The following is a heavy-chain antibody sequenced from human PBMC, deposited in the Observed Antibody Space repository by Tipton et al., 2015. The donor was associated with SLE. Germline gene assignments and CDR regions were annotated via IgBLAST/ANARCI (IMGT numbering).Heavy chain of an antibody. V-gene: IGHV1-46*01. J-gene: IGHJ6*03. CDR2: INPSGGST. CDR1: GYSFIGYF. Sequence: QLVQSGAEVKKPGASVKVSCKTSGYSFIGYFIHWVRQAPGQGLEWMGWINPSGGSTSYAQKFQGRVTMTRDTSTSTVYMELSSLRSEDTAVYYCARDLGKYCSSTSCYRVDYYYYMDVWGKGTTVTVSS. D-gene: IGHD2-2*01. CDR3: ARDLGKYCSSTSCYRVDYYYYMDV.